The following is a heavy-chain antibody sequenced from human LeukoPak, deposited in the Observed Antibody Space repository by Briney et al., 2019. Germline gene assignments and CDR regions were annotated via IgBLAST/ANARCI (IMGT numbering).Heavy chain of an antibody. CDR2: ISYDGSNK. J-gene: IGHJ4*02. CDR3: AKDLMVRGVIITSD. Sequence: GGSLRLSCAASGFTFSSYGMHWVRQAPGKGLEWVAVISYDGSNKYYADSVKGRFTISRDNSKNTLYLQMNSLRAEDTAVYYCAKDLMVRGVIITSDWGQGTLVTVSS. V-gene: IGHV3-30*18. CDR1: GFTFSSYG. D-gene: IGHD3-10*01.